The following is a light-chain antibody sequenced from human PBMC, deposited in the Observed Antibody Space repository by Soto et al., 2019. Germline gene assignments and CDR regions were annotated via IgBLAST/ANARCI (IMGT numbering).Light chain of an antibody. CDR2: ANT. CDR1: RSNIGADYY. J-gene: IGLJ1*01. V-gene: IGLV1-40*01. CDR3: QSYARNLRYV. Sequence: QSVLTQPPSVSGAPGQRVTIACTGIRSNIGADYYVHLYKKLPGTAPKLVVYANTNRPSGVPDRFSASKSGTSAYLAITGLKADDEADYYCQSYARNLRYVFGTGTKLTVL.